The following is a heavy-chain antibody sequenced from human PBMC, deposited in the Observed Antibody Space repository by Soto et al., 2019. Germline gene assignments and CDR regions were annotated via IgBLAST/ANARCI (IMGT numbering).Heavy chain of an antibody. D-gene: IGHD5-18*01. J-gene: IGHJ6*02. V-gene: IGHV1-24*01. Sequence: ASVKVSCKVSGYTLTELSMHWVRQAPGKGLEWMGGFDPEDGETIYAQKFQGRVTMTEDTSTSTAYMELSRLRSDDTAVYYCARDSRRGYSYGPLPSPYYYYYGMDVWGQGTTVTVSS. CDR1: GYTLTELS. CDR2: FDPEDGET. CDR3: ARDSRRGYSYGPLPSPYYYYYGMDV.